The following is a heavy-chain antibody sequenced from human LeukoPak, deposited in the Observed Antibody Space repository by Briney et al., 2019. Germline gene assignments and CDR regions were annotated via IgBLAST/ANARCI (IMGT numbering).Heavy chain of an antibody. V-gene: IGHV1-69*04. CDR1: GGTFSSYA. CDR2: IIPILGIA. J-gene: IGHJ3*02. D-gene: IGHD3-9*01. CDR3: ARLKDILTGHDAFDI. Sequence: GASVRVSCKASGGTFSSYAISWVRQAPGQGLEWMGRIIPILGIANYAQKFQGRVTITADKSTSTAYMELSSLRSEDTAVYYCARLKDILTGHDAFDIWGQGTMVTVSS.